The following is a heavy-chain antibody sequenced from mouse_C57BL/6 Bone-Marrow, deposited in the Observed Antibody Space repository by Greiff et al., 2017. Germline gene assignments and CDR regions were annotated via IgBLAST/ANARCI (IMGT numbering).Heavy chain of an antibody. Sequence: QVQLQQSGAELVRPGTSVKVSCTASGYAFTNYLIEWVKQRPGQGLEWIGLINPGSGGTNYNETFKGKATLTADKSSRTAYMQLSSLTSEDSAVYVCARRVGREYAMDFWGQGTSVTVSS. CDR2: INPGSGGT. CDR3: ARRVGREYAMDF. V-gene: IGHV1-54*01. J-gene: IGHJ4*01. D-gene: IGHD4-1*01. CDR1: GYAFTNYL.